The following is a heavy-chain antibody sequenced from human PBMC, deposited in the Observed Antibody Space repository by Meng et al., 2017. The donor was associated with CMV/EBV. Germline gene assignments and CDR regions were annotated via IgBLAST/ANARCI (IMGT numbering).Heavy chain of an antibody. J-gene: IGHJ6*02. CDR1: GFTVSSNY. D-gene: IGHD6-13*01. Sequence: GESLKISCAASGFTVSSNYMSWVRQAPGKGLEWVSVIYSGGSTYYADSMKGRFTISRDNSKNTLYLQMNSLRAEDTAVYYCASSSSWYEGGDYYYGMDVWGQGTTVTVSS. CDR3: ASSSSWYEGGDYYYGMDV. CDR2: IYSGGST. V-gene: IGHV3-66*02.